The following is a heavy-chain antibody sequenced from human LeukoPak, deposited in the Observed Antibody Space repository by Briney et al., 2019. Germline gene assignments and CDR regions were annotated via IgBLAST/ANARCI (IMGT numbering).Heavy chain of an antibody. CDR1: GGSITSYY. CDR3: ARYLDYGGNSRVFQH. Sequence: SETLSLTCTVSGGSITSYYWSWIRQPPGKGLEWIGYIYYSGSTNYNPSLKSRVTISIDTSRNQVSLKLSSVTAADTAFYYCARYLDYGGNSRVFQHWGQGTLVTVSS. CDR2: IYYSGST. D-gene: IGHD4-23*01. V-gene: IGHV4-59*12. J-gene: IGHJ1*01.